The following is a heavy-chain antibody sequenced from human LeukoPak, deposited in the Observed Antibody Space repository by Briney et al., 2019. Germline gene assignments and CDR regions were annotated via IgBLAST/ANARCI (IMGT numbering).Heavy chain of an antibody. V-gene: IGHV1-18*01. CDR1: GCTFTSYG. Sequence: ASVKVSCKASGCTFTSYGISWVRQAPGQGLEWMGWISTYNGNTNYAQKLQGRVTMTTDTSTTTAYLELRSLTSDDTAVYYCARDPTTQTFDYWGQGTLVTVSS. J-gene: IGHJ4*02. CDR3: ARDPTTQTFDY. D-gene: IGHD4-11*01. CDR2: ISTYNGNT.